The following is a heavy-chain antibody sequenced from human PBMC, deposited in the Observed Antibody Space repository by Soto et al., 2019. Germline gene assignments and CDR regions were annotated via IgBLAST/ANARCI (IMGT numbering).Heavy chain of an antibody. Sequence: GGSLRFSCAASGFTFSSYEMNWVRQAPGKGLEWVSYISNSGSTIYYADSVKGRFTISRDNAKNSLYLQMNSLRAEDTAVYYCMGAARPDYYYYYGMDVWGQGTTVTVSS. CDR2: ISNSGSTI. CDR1: GFTFSSYE. J-gene: IGHJ6*02. CDR3: MGAARPDYYYYYGMDV. D-gene: IGHD6-6*01. V-gene: IGHV3-48*03.